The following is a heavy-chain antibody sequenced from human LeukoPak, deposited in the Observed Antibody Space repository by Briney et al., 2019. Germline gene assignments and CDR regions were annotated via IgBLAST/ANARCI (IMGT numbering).Heavy chain of an antibody. J-gene: IGHJ4*02. Sequence: SQTLSLTCTVSGGSISSGGYYWSWIRQPPGKGLEWIGYIYHSGSTYYNPSLKSRVTISVDRSKSQFSLKLSSVTAADTAVYYCARDGGRGYSYGLGYWGQGTLVTVSS. CDR3: ARDGGRGYSYGLGY. D-gene: IGHD5-18*01. CDR2: IYHSGST. CDR1: GGSISSGGYY. V-gene: IGHV4-30-2*01.